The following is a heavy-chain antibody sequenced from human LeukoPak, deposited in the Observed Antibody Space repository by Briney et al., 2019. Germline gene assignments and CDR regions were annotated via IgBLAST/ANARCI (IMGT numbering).Heavy chain of an antibody. Sequence: GGSLRLSCAASGFTVSSNYMSWVRQAPGKGLEWVSVIYSGGSTYYADSVKGRFTISRDNSKNTLYLQMNSLRAEDTAVYYCARDLRGYGSPYAFDIWGQGTMVTVSS. CDR2: IYSGGST. J-gene: IGHJ3*02. D-gene: IGHD4-17*01. CDR1: GFTVSSNY. CDR3: ARDLRGYGSPYAFDI. V-gene: IGHV3-66*01.